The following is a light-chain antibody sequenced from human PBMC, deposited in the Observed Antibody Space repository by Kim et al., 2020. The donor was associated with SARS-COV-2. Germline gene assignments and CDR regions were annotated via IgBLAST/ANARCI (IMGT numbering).Light chain of an antibody. CDR1: PSVSSSY. J-gene: IGKJ3*01. Sequence: TRERATLSSRASPSVSSSYLAWYQQQPGQAPRRLIYGESSRVTGIPDRFSGSRSGTDFTLTISRLEPADVAVYYCQQYGSSPPITFGPGTKVDIK. CDR3: QQYGSSPPIT. CDR2: GES. V-gene: IGKV3-20*01.